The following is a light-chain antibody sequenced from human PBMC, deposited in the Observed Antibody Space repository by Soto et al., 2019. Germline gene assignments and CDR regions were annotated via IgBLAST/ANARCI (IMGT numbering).Light chain of an antibody. Sequence: QSVLTQPASVSGSPGQSITISCTGTSSDVGGYNYVSWFQHHPGKAPKLIIYEVSYRPSGVSARCSGSKSGDTASLTISGLQAEDEADYYCSSFTNTSTRYAFGTGTKLTVL. CDR3: SSFTNTSTRYA. CDR2: EVS. J-gene: IGLJ1*01. V-gene: IGLV2-14*01. CDR1: SSDVGGYNY.